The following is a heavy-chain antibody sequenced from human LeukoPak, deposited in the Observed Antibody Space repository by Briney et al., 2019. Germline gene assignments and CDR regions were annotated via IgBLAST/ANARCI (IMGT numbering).Heavy chain of an antibody. Sequence: GGSLRLSCAASGFTFSSYAMHWVRQAPGKGLEWVAVISYDGSNKYYADSVKGRFTISRDNSKNTLYLQMNSLRAEDTAVYYCARVGVVVVPAAIRGGVDYWGQGTLVTVSS. CDR1: GFTFSSYA. CDR2: ISYDGSNK. D-gene: IGHD2-2*02. CDR3: ARVGVVVVPAAIRGGVDY. V-gene: IGHV3-30-3*01. J-gene: IGHJ4*02.